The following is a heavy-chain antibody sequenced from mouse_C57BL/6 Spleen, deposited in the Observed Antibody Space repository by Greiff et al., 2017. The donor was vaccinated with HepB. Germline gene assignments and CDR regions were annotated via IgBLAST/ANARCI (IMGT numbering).Heavy chain of an antibody. Sequence: QVQLQQPGAELVKPGASVKMSCKSSGYTFTSYWLTWVKQRPGQGLEWIGDIYPGRGSTNYNEKFKSKATLTVDTSSSTAYMQLSSLPSEDSAVYYCARSIGYDEEFDYWGQGTTLTVSS. CDR2: IYPGRGST. D-gene: IGHD2-2*01. J-gene: IGHJ2*01. CDR3: ARSIGYDEEFDY. V-gene: IGHV1-55*01. CDR1: GYTFTSYW.